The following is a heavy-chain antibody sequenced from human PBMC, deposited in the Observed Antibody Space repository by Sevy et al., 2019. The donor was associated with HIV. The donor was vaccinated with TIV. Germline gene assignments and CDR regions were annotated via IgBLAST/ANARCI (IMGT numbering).Heavy chain of an antibody. CDR2: ISFSGNYI. CDR1: GINFKTYK. D-gene: IGHD6-19*01. V-gene: IGHV3-21*01. CDR3: ATSSGWALDY. Sequence: GGSLRLSCVASGINFKTYKINWVRQTPGKGLDWVSSISFSGNYIYYADFANGRFTISRDNARNSLYLQMISLTAEDTAVYYCATSSGWALDYWGQGTLVTVSS. J-gene: IGHJ4*02.